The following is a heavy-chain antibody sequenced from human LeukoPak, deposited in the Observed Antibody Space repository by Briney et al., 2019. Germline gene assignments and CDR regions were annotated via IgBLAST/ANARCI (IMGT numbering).Heavy chain of an antibody. V-gene: IGHV1-69*04. D-gene: IGHD2-8*01. CDR3: ARVRTQGVAMRI. Sequence: ASVRVSCKASGGTFSSYAISWVRQAPGQGLEWMGRIIPILGIANYAQKFQGRVTITADKSTSTAYMELSSLRSEDTAVYYCARVRTQGVAMRIWGQGTMVTVSS. J-gene: IGHJ3*02. CDR1: GGTFSSYA. CDR2: IIPILGIA.